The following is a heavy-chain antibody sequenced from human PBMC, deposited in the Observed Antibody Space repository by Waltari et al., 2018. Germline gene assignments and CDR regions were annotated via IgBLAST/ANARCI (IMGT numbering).Heavy chain of an antibody. V-gene: IGHV1-69*02. D-gene: IGHD3-3*01. CDR3: ARHLLEWSNYYMDV. CDR1: GGTFSSYT. Sequence: VQLVQSGAEVKKPGSSVKVSCKASGGTFSSYTISWVRQTPGQGLEWMGRIIPILGIANYAQKFQGRVTITADKSTSTAYMELSSLRSEDTAVYYCARHLLEWSNYYMDVWGKGTTVTVSS. J-gene: IGHJ6*03. CDR2: IIPILGIA.